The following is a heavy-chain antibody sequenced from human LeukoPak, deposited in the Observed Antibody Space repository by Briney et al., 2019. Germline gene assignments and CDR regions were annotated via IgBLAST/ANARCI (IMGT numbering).Heavy chain of an antibody. V-gene: IGHV4-59*01. CDR2: IYYSGST. D-gene: IGHD6-19*01. J-gene: IGHJ5*02. CDR3: ARVEGSSGWSNWFDP. CDR1: GGSISSYY. Sequence: ETLSLTCTVSGGSISSYYWSWIRQPPGKGLEWIGYIYYSGSTNYNPSLKSRVTISVDTSKNQFSLKLSSVTAADTAVYYCARVEGSSGWSNWFDPWGQGTLVIVSS.